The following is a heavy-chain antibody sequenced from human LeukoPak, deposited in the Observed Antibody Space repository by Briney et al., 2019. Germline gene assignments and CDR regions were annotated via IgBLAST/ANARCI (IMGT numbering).Heavy chain of an antibody. V-gene: IGHV4-30-2*01. CDR3: ASSAGSTSCYAH. Sequence: SQTLSLTCTVSGGSISSGGYYWSWIRQPPGKGLEWIGYIYHSGSTYYNPSLKSRVTISVDRSKNQFSLKLSSVTAADTAVYYCASSAGSTSCYAHWGQGTLVTVSS. CDR2: IYHSGST. J-gene: IGHJ4*02. D-gene: IGHD2-2*01. CDR1: GGSISSGGYY.